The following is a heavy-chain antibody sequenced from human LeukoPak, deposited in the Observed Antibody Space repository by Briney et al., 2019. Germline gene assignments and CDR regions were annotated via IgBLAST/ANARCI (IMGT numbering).Heavy chain of an antibody. J-gene: IGHJ6*03. V-gene: IGHV3-30*18. CDR2: ISYDGSSK. CDR1: GFTFSSYW. Sequence: PGGSLRLSCAASGFTFSSYWMHWVRQAPGKGLEWVAVISYDGSSKYYADSVKGRFTISRDNSKNTLYLQMNSLRAEDTAVYYCAKEIVSRELLYYYYFMDVWGKGTTVTISS. CDR3: AKEIVSRELLYYYYFMDV. D-gene: IGHD1-26*01.